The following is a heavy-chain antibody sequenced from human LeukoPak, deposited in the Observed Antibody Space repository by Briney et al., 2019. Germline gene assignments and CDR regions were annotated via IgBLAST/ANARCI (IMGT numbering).Heavy chain of an antibody. V-gene: IGHV4-34*01. Sequence: SETLSLTCAVYGGSFSGYYWSWIRQPPGKGLEWIGEINHSGSTNYNPSLKSRVTISVDTSKNQFSLKLSSVTAADTAVYYCAPSYYDILTGYSGWFDPWGQGTLVTVSS. CDR1: GGSFSGYY. D-gene: IGHD3-9*01. CDR3: APSYYDILTGYSGWFDP. J-gene: IGHJ5*02. CDR2: INHSGST.